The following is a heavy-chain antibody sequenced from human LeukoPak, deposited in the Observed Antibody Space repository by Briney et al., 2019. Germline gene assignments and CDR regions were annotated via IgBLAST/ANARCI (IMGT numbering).Heavy chain of an antibody. Sequence: SETLSLTCAVYGGSFSGYYWSWIRQPPGKGLEWIGEINHSGSTNYNPSLKSRVTISVDTSKNQFSLKLSSVTAADTAVYYCARVGSTVSGSFSYFDYWGQGTLVTVSS. J-gene: IGHJ4*02. V-gene: IGHV4-34*01. CDR1: GGSFSGYY. CDR2: INHSGST. D-gene: IGHD4-17*01. CDR3: ARVGSTVSGSFSYFDY.